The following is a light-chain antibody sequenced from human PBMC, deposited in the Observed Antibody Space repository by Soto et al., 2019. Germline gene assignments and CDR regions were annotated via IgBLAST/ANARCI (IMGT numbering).Light chain of an antibody. CDR3: QQYINWLPIT. CDR2: GAS. CDR1: QTLSNN. J-gene: IGKJ5*01. V-gene: IGKV3-15*01. Sequence: EIVMTQSPATLSVSPGERATLSCRASQTLSNNLAWFQQKPGQAPRLLIYGASTRATGVPARFSGSGSGTDFTLIISSLQSEDFAVYYCQQYINWLPITFGQGTRLDIK.